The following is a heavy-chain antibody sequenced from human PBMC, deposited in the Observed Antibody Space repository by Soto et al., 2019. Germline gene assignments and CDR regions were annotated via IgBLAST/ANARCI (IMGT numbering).Heavy chain of an antibody. CDR2: TSYDGSNK. Sequence: QVQLVESGGGVVQPGTSLRLSCVGSGFTFRSYVIHWVRQAPGKGLEWVALTSYDGSNKDYGDSVKGRFTISRDNSTNTVDLQMDRLRREDTALYYCARWGTTGGLDVWGQGTLVSVSS. V-gene: IGHV3-33*05. D-gene: IGHD3-16*01. CDR1: GFTFRSYV. CDR3: ARWGTTGGLDV. J-gene: IGHJ1*01.